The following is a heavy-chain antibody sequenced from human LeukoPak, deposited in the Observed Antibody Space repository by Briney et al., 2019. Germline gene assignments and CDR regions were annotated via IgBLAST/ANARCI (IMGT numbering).Heavy chain of an antibody. CDR1: GVTFSSHW. D-gene: IGHD2-2*01. J-gene: IGHJ4*02. CDR3: ARQCSITSCL. CDR2: IKQDGSER. Sequence: GGSLRLSCVVSGVTFSSHWMSWVRQAPGKGLEWVANIKQDGSERYYVDSVKGRFTISRDNAENSLYLQMNSLRAEDAAVYYCARQCSITSCLWGQGTLVTVSS. V-gene: IGHV3-7*01.